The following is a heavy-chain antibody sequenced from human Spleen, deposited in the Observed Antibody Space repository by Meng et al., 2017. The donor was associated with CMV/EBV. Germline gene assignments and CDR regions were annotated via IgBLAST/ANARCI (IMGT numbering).Heavy chain of an antibody. CDR3: AKRSAQPYSNSGNFDS. J-gene: IGHJ4*02. V-gene: IGHV3-23*01. Sequence: GGSLRLSCAASGFTFSIYAMNWVRQAPGKGLEWVSDISGTGGSTHYADSVKGRFAISRDNSRKTLYLQMNSLRAEDTAIYYCAKRSAQPYSNSGNFDSWGRGTLVTVSS. D-gene: IGHD6-13*01. CDR1: GFTFSIYA. CDR2: ISGTGGST.